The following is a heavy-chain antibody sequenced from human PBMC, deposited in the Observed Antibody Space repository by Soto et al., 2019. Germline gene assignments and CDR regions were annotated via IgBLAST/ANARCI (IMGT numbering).Heavy chain of an antibody. J-gene: IGHJ5*02. CDR3: AKDQSTYYDFWSGYYTMNWFDP. D-gene: IGHD3-3*01. V-gene: IGHV3-23*01. CDR2: ISGSGGST. Sequence: GVSLRLSCAASGFTFSSYAMSWVRQAPGKGLEWVSAISGSGGSTYYADSVKGRFTISRDNSKNTLYLQMNSLRAEDTAVYYCAKDQSTYYDFWSGYYTMNWFDPWGQGTLVTVSS. CDR1: GFTFSSYA.